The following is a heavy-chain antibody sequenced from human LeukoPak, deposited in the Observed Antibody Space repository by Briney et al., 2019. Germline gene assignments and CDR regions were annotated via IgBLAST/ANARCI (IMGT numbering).Heavy chain of an antibody. CDR2: LYSDGRT. CDR3: ARGGGYYPIDY. Sequence: GGSLRLSCAASGFTVNSNYMNWVRQAPGKGLEWVSVLYSDGRTYYADFVKGRFTISRDTSKNTLYLQVNSLRAEDTAVYYCARGGGYYPIDYWGQGTLVTVSS. J-gene: IGHJ4*02. V-gene: IGHV3-53*01. CDR1: GFTVNSNY. D-gene: IGHD2-15*01.